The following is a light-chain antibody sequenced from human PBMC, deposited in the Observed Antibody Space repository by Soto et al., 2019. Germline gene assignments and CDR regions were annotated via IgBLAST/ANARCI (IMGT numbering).Light chain of an antibody. V-gene: IGKV1-5*03. CDR1: QTIRSW. CDR3: QHYNSYPEA. CDR2: KAS. Sequence: MRMYASTLSGYLRDGVIVSCGASQTIRSWLAWYQQKPAKAPKPLIYKASTLKSGVPSRFSGIGSGTEFTLTISSLQTDDFATYYRQHYNSYPEAFGQGTKV. J-gene: IGKJ1*01.